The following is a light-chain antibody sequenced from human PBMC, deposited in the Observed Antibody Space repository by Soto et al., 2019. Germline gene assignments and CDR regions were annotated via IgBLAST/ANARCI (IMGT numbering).Light chain of an antibody. J-gene: IGKJ2*01. Sequence: DIVLTQSPGTLSLSPGERATLYCRASQSVNSSYLAWYQQKPGQAPRLLIYGASSRATAIPDRFSGSGSGTDFTLTISRLEPEDFAVYYCQQYGRSPPMYTFGRGTKLEIK. CDR3: QQYGRSPPMYT. CDR2: GAS. CDR1: QSVNSSY. V-gene: IGKV3-20*01.